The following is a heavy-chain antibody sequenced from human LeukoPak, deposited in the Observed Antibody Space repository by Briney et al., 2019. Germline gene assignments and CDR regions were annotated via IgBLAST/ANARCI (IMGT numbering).Heavy chain of an antibody. J-gene: IGHJ4*02. CDR1: GGSFGRYA. D-gene: IGHD5-18*01. CDR2: IVPILGTA. Sequence: SVKVSRKAPGGSFGRYAISWVRQAPGQGLEWMGGIVPILGTANYAQKFQGRVTITADDSTGTAYMELTSLRSADTAVYYCARSQGYSYGSSYWGQGTLVTVSS. V-gene: IGHV1-69*01. CDR3: ARSQGYSYGSSY.